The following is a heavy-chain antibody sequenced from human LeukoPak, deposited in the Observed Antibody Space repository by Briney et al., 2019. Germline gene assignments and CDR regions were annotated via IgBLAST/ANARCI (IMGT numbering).Heavy chain of an antibody. Sequence: PGGSLRLSRAASGFTFSNYWMHWVRQAPGKGLEWVANIKPDGSQKYYVDSVKGRFTISRENAKNSLYLQMGSLRAEDTAIYYCARAVGGGESYWGQGTLVTVSS. D-gene: IGHD3-10*01. CDR1: GFTFSNYW. J-gene: IGHJ4*02. V-gene: IGHV3-7*04. CDR3: ARAVGGGESY. CDR2: IKPDGSQK.